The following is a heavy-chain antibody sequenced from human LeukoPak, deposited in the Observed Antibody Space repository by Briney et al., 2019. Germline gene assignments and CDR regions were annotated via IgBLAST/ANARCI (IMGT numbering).Heavy chain of an antibody. J-gene: IGHJ4*02. CDR1: GGSISSSSYY. CDR3: AREVFDSSGYRLDY. CDR2: IYYSGST. Sequence: SETLSLTCTVSGGSISSSSYYWGWIRQPPGKGLEWIGSIYYSGSTYYNPSLKSRVTISVDTSKNQFSLKLSSVTAADTAVYYCAREVFDSSGYRLDYWGQGTLVTVSS. D-gene: IGHD3-22*01. V-gene: IGHV4-39*07.